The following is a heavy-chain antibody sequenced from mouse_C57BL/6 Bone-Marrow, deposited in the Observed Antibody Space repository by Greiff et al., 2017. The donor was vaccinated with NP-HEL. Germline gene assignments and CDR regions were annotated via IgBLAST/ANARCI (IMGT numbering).Heavy chain of an antibody. CDR3: TGGSPAWFAY. CDR2: IRLKSDNYAT. CDR1: GFTFSNYW. V-gene: IGHV6-3*01. J-gene: IGHJ3*01. Sequence: DVMLVESGGGLVQPGGSMKLSCVASGFTFSNYWMNWVRQSPEKGLEWVAQIRLKSDNYATHYAESVKGRFTISRDDSKSSVYLQMNNLRAEDTGIYYCTGGSPAWFAYWGQGTLVTVSA. D-gene: IGHD1-1*01.